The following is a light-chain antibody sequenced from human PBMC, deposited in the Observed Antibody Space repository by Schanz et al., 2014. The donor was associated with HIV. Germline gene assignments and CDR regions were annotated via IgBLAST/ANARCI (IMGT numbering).Light chain of an antibody. J-gene: IGKJ4*01. CDR1: QTLSSSH. V-gene: IGKV3D-20*02. CDR2: GAS. Sequence: EIVLTQFPGTLSLSPGERGTLSCRASQTLSSSHLAWYQHKPGQAPRLLIYGASTRATGIPARFSGSGSGTEFTLTISRLEPEDFAVYYCQQRSNWPPLTFGGGTKVEIK. CDR3: QQRSNWPPLT.